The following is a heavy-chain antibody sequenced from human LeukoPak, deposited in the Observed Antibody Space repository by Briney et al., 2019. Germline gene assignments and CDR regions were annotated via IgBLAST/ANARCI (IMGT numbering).Heavy chain of an antibody. D-gene: IGHD3-9*01. V-gene: IGHV3-7*01. CDR2: IKQDGSEK. CDR3: ARDLYYDILTGSGGDY. J-gene: IGHJ4*02. CDR1: GFTFSSYW. Sequence: GGSLSLSCAASGFTFSSYWMSWVRQAPGKGLEWVANIKQDGSEKYYVDSVKGRFTISRDSAKNSLYLQMNSLKAEDTAVYYCARDLYYDILTGSGGDYWGQGTLVTVSS.